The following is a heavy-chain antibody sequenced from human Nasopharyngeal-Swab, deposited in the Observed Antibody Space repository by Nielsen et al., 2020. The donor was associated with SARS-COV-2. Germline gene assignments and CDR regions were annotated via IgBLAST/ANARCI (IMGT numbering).Heavy chain of an antibody. Sequence: SETLSLTCTVSGGSISSGGYYWSWIRQHPGKGLEWIGYIYYSGSTYCNPSLKSRVTISVDTSKNQFSLKLSSVTAADTAVYYCARALRTFGGVIVNFDYWGQGTLVTVSS. J-gene: IGHJ4*02. CDR2: IYYSGST. CDR3: ARALRTFGGVIVNFDY. V-gene: IGHV4-31*03. CDR1: GGSISSGGYY. D-gene: IGHD3-16*02.